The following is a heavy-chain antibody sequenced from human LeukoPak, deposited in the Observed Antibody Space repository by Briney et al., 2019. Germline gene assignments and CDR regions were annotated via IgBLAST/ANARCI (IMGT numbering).Heavy chain of an antibody. V-gene: IGHV4-59*01. J-gene: IGHJ4*02. CDR1: GVSIRTYY. CDR3: ARHLWQWPGGRDRYYYDC. D-gene: IGHD6-19*01. CDR2: VYYSGST. Sequence: ASETLSLTCTVSGVSIRTYYLSWIRQPPGKGLEWVGYVYYSGSTKYNPSLKSRVTISVDTSKKQFSLNLSSVTAADTAVYYCARHLWQWPGGRDRYYYDCWGQGPLVTVSS.